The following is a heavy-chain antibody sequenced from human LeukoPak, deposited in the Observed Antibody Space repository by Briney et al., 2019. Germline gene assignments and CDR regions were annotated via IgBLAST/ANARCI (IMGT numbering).Heavy chain of an antibody. J-gene: IGHJ4*02. D-gene: IGHD3-3*01. CDR2: ISYDGSNK. CDR1: GFTFSSYG. V-gene: IGHV3-30*03. Sequence: GGSLRLSCAASGFTFSSYGMQWVRQAPGKGLEWVAVISYDGSNKYYADSVKGRFTISRDNSKNSLYLQMNSLRAEDTAVYYCARDRFTNLEWTNFDYWGQGTLVTVSS. CDR3: ARDRFTNLEWTNFDY.